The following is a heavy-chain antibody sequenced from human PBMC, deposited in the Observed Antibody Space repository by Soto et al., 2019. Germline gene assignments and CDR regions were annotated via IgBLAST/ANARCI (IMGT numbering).Heavy chain of an antibody. D-gene: IGHD3-22*01. CDR1: GFTFSSYG. CDR3: ARWDYYDSSGYYYYYGMDV. J-gene: IGHJ6*02. Sequence: QVQLVESGGGVVQPGRSLRLSCAASGFTFSSYGMHWVRQAPGKGLEWVAVIWYDGSNKYYADSVKGRFTISRDNSKNTLYLQMNCLRADDTAVYYCARWDYYDSSGYYYYYGMDVWGQGTTVTVSS. V-gene: IGHV3-33*01. CDR2: IWYDGSNK.